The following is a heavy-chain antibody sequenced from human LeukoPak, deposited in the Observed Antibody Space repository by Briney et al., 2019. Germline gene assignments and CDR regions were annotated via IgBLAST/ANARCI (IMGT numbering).Heavy chain of an antibody. CDR1: GGTFSSYA. V-gene: IGHV1-69*01. J-gene: IGHJ3*02. CDR3: ARVALGVVIANDAFDI. D-gene: IGHD3-3*01. CDR2: IIPIFGTA. Sequence: GASVTVSCKASGGTFSSYAISWVRQAPGQGLEWMGGIIPIFGTANYAQKFQGRVTITADESTSTAYMELSSLRSEDTAVYYCARVALGVVIANDAFDIWGQGTMVTVSS.